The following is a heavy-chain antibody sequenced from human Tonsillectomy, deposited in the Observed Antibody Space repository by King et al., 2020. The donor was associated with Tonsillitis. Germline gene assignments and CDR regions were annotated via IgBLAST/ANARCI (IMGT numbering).Heavy chain of an antibody. Sequence: VQLVESGGGLVQPGGSLRLSCAASGFTFSSYNMNWVRQATGKGLEWVSHISTSSSTIYYADSVKGRFTISRDNAKNSLYLQMNSLRDEDTAVYYCARVRDYYDSSGYYRYFDYWGQGTLVTVSS. CDR3: ARVRDYYDSSGYYRYFDY. CDR1: GFTFSSYN. D-gene: IGHD3-22*01. CDR2: ISTSSSTI. J-gene: IGHJ4*02. V-gene: IGHV3-48*02.